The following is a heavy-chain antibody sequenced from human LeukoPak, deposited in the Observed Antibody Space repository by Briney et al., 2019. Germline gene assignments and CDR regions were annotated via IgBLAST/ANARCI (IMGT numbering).Heavy chain of an antibody. CDR3: ARAGRISKARLTLAAAVTPPDY. CDR2: INPNSGGT. J-gene: IGHJ4*02. V-gene: IGHV1-2*02. CDR1: GYTFTGYY. D-gene: IGHD6-13*01. Sequence: ASVKVPCKASGYTFTGYYMHWVRQAPGQGLEWMGWINPNSGGTNYAQDFQGRVTMTRDTSISTAYMELSRLRSDDTAVYYCARAGRISKARLTLAAAVTPPDYWGQGTLVTASS.